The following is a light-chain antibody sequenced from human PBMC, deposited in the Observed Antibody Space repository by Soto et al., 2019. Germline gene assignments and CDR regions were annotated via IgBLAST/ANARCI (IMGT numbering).Light chain of an antibody. CDR3: QQRSNWPT. CDR1: QNVNNF. CDR2: DAS. J-gene: IGKJ5*01. Sequence: FTQYPDTLSLSPRERATFFRRDSQNVNNFLAWYQQKPGQAPRLLIYDASNRATGIPARFSGSGSGTDFTLTISSLESEDFAIYYCQQRSNWPTFGQGTRLEIK. V-gene: IGKV3-11*01.